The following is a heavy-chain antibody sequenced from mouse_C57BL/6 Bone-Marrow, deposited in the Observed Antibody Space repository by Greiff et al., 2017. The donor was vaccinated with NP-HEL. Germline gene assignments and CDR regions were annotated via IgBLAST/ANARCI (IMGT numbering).Heavy chain of an antibody. CDR3: GRDMGGYYHYYAMDY. CDR1: GFTFSSYA. V-gene: IGHV5-4*01. J-gene: IGHJ4*01. CDR2: ISDGGSYT. Sequence: EVKLVESGGGLVKPGGSLKLSCAASGFTFSSYAMSWVRQTPEKRLEWVATISDGGSYTYYPDNVKGRFTISRDNAKNNLYLQMSHLKSEDTAMYYCGRDMGGYYHYYAMDYWGQGTSVTVSS. D-gene: IGHD2-3*01.